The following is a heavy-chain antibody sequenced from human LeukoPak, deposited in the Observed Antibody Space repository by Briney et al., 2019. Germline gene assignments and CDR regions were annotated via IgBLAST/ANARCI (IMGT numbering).Heavy chain of an antibody. CDR3: ARGLVDTAMVTGY. V-gene: IGHV3-48*01. CDR1: GFTFSTYN. CDR2: ISSSSSSI. Sequence: GGSLRLSCAASGFTFSTYNMNWVRQAPGKGLEWVSYISSSSSSIFYADSVQGRFTISRDNAKNSLFLQMNSLRAEDTAVYYCARGLVDTAMVTGYWGQGTLVTVSS. D-gene: IGHD5-18*01. J-gene: IGHJ4*02.